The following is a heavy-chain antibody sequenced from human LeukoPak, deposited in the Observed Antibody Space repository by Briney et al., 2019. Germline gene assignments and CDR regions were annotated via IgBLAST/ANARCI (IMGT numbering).Heavy chain of an antibody. J-gene: IGHJ3*02. CDR2: INSDGSYT. Sequence: QPGGSLRLSCAASGFTFSSYWMHWVRQAPGKGLVRVSRINSDGSYTRYADSVKGRFTISRDNAKNTLSLQMNSLRVEDTAVYFCARGGSPPEALGDAFDIWGQGTMVTVSS. V-gene: IGHV3-74*01. CDR1: GFTFSSYW. D-gene: IGHD1-26*01. CDR3: ARGGSPPEALGDAFDI.